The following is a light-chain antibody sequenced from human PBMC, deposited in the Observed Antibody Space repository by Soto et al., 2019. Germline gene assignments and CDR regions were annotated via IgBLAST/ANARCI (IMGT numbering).Light chain of an antibody. Sequence: QSVLTQPASVSGSPGQSISISCTGTSSDVGAYNYVSWYQQHPDKVPKLVIFDVNNRPSGVSNRFSGSKSGNAASLTISGLQAEDEADYYCCSYTSTSIYVFGTGTKATVL. CDR2: DVN. J-gene: IGLJ1*01. CDR1: SSDVGAYNY. V-gene: IGLV2-14*03. CDR3: CSYTSTSIYV.